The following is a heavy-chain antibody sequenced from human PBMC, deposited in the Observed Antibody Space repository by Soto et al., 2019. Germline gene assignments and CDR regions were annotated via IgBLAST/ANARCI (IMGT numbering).Heavy chain of an antibody. D-gene: IGHD3-3*01. J-gene: IGHJ5*02. CDR1: GGTFSSYA. CDR2: IIPIFGTA. V-gene: IGHV1-69*01. CDR3: ARVGGTIFGVVYNWFDP. Sequence: QVQLVQSGAEVKKPGSSVKVSCKASGGTFSSYAISWVRQAPGQGLEWMGGIIPIFGTANYAQKFQGRVTITADESTSTAYMELSSLRSEDTAVYYWARVGGTIFGVVYNWFDPWGQGTLVTVSS.